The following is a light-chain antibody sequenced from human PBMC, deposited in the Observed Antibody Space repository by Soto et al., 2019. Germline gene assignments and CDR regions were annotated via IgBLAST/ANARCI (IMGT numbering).Light chain of an antibody. Sequence: QSVLTQPPSVSGAPGQRVTISCTGCISNIGAGYDVHWYQQLPGTAPKLLIYGNSNRPSGVPDRFSGSKSGTSASLAITGLQAEYEADYYCQSYDSSLSGYVFGTGTKFTVL. J-gene: IGLJ1*01. CDR3: QSYDSSLSGYV. CDR1: ISNIGAGYD. CDR2: GNS. V-gene: IGLV1-40*01.